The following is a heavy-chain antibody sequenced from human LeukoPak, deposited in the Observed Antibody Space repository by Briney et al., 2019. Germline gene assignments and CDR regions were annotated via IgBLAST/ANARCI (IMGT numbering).Heavy chain of an antibody. V-gene: IGHV3-48*04. J-gene: IGHJ4*02. D-gene: IGHD3-22*01. CDR3: ARDTYYDSSGYYYGY. Sequence: PGGSLRLSCAASGFTFSSYGMHWIRQAPGKGLEWVSYISSSGSTIYYADSVKGRFTISRDNAKNSLYLQMNSLRAEDTAVYYCARDTYYDSSGYYYGYWGQGTLVTVSS. CDR1: GFTFSSYG. CDR2: ISSSGSTI.